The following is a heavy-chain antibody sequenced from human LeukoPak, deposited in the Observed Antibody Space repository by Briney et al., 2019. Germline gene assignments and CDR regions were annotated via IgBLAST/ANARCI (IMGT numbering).Heavy chain of an antibody. J-gene: IGHJ4*02. CDR2: MSNSGENT. D-gene: IGHD4-17*01. CDR1: GFTFSSYS. V-gene: IGHV3-30*18. Sequence: GGSLRLSCAASGFTFSSYSMQWVRQTPGKGLEGVGIMSNSGENTFYGEAVKGRFTIPRDNSQNTLYLQMNSLRPEDTAVYYCAKGGASVTRYVDYWGQGTLVTVSS. CDR3: AKGGASVTRYVDY.